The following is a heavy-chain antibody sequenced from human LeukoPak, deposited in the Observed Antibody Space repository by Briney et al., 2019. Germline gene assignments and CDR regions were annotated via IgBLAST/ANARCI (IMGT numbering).Heavy chain of an antibody. CDR2: IYYSGST. J-gene: IGHJ4*02. Sequence: PSETLSLTCTVSGGFISSYYWSWIRQPPGKGLEWIGYIYYSGSTNYNPSLKSRVTISVDTSKNQFSLKLSSVTAADTAVYYCASSGSSWNDYWGQGTLVTVSS. CDR3: ASSGSSWNDY. D-gene: IGHD6-13*01. V-gene: IGHV4-59*01. CDR1: GGFISSYY.